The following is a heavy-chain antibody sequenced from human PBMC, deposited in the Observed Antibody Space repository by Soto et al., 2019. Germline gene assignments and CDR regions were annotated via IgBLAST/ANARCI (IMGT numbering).Heavy chain of an antibody. CDR3: ARALYYYDNSGLAY. J-gene: IGHJ4*02. V-gene: IGHV1-18*01. CDR1: GYTFTSYG. CDR2: INIYSGDA. D-gene: IGHD3-22*01. Sequence: QVRLEQSGPEVKKTGASVKVSCKASGYTFTSYGISWVRQAPGQGLEWMGWINIYSGDANYAQSFQDRVTMTRDTSTNTVYMEMRTLRSDDTAVYYCARALYYYDNSGLAYWGQGTLVTASS.